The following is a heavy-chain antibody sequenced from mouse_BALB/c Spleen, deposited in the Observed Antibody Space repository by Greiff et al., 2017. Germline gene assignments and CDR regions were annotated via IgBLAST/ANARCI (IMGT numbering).Heavy chain of an antibody. CDR1: GFTFNTYA. CDR2: IRSKSNNYAT. CDR3: VREGGNYERGAMDY. Sequence: EVQLVESGGGLVQPKGSLKLSCAASGFTFNTYAMHWVCQAPGKGLEWVARIRSKSNNYATYYADSVKDRFTISRDGSQSMLYLQMNNLKTEDTAMYYCVREGGNYERGAMDYWGQGTSVTVSS. D-gene: IGHD2-1*01. V-gene: IGHV10-3*03. J-gene: IGHJ4*01.